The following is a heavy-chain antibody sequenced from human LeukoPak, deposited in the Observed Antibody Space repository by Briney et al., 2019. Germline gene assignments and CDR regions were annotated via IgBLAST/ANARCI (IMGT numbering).Heavy chain of an antibody. V-gene: IGHV3-30*04. J-gene: IGHJ5*01. Sequence: GGSLRLSCAASGFTFSSYAMHWVRQAPGKGLEWVAVISYDGSNKYYADSVKGRFTISRDNSKDTLYLQMNSLKIEDTATYYCARVRRYSQYESSGYYADSWGQGTQVTVSS. D-gene: IGHD3-22*01. CDR2: ISYDGSNK. CDR3: ARVRRYSQYESSGYYADS. CDR1: GFTFSSYA.